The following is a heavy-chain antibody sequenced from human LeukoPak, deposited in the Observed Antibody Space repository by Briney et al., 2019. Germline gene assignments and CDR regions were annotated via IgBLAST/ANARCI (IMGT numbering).Heavy chain of an antibody. V-gene: IGHV3-23*01. CDR2: ISDSGGST. D-gene: IGHD1-26*01. Sequence: PGGSLRLPCAASGFTFSSYVMNWVRQAPGKGLEWVSAISDSGGSTYYADSVKGRFTISRDNSNNTLYLQMNSLRAEDTAVYYCAKDEWDLLGGFDYWGQGTLVTVSS. CDR1: GFTFSSYV. CDR3: AKDEWDLLGGFDY. J-gene: IGHJ4*02.